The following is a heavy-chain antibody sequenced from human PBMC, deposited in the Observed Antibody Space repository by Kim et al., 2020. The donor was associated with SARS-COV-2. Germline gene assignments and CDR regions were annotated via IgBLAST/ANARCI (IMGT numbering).Heavy chain of an antibody. J-gene: IGHJ6*02. CDR1: GFTFSSYS. CDR2: ISSSSSTI. CDR3: ARDQEGGSATRRPYYGMDV. Sequence: GGSLRLSCAASGFTFSSYSMNWVRQAPGKGLEWVSYISSSSSTIYYADSVKGRFTISRDNAKNSLYLQMNILRDEDTAVYYCARDQEGGSATRRPYYGMDVWGQGTTVTVSS. D-gene: IGHD5-12*01. V-gene: IGHV3-48*02.